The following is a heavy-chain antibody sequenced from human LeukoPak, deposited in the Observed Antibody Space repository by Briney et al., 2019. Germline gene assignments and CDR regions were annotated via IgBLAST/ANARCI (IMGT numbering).Heavy chain of an antibody. CDR1: GYTFTSYD. CDR2: MNPNSGNT. J-gene: IGHJ4*02. D-gene: IGHD5-18*01. Sequence: GASVKVSCKASGYTFTSYDINWVRQATGQGLEWVGWMNPNSGNTGYAQKFQGRVAMTRNTSITTAYMELSSLRSEDTAVYYCARGLGRTAMVTRGGVRFDYWGQGTLVTVSS. V-gene: IGHV1-8*01. CDR3: ARGLGRTAMVTRGGVRFDY.